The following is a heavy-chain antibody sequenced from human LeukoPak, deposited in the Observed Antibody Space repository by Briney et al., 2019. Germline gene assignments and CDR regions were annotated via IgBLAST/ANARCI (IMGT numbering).Heavy chain of an antibody. Sequence: PGGSLRLSCAASGFTFSSYAMHWVRQAPGKGLEWVAVISYDGSNKYYADSVKGRFTISRDNSKNTLYLQMNSLRAEDTAVYYCAKVSSYYYYYYMDVWGKGTTVTVSS. CDR1: GFTFSSYA. CDR2: ISYDGSNK. CDR3: AKVSSYYYYYYMDV. J-gene: IGHJ6*03. V-gene: IGHV3-30*04.